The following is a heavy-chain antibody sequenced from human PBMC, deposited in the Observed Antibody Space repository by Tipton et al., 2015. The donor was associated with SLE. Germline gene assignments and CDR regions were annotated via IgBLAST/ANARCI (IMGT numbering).Heavy chain of an antibody. J-gene: IGHJ5*02. CDR2: INPSGGST. V-gene: IGHV1-46*01. CDR1: GYTFTSYY. D-gene: IGHD1-26*01. Sequence: QVQLVQSGAEVKKPGASVKVSCKASGYTFTSYYMHWVRQAPGQGLEWMGIINPSGGSTSYAQKFQGRVTMTRDTSTSTVYMELRSLRSDDTAVYYCARDPGSSNWFDPWGQGTLVTVSS. CDR3: ARDPGSSNWFDP.